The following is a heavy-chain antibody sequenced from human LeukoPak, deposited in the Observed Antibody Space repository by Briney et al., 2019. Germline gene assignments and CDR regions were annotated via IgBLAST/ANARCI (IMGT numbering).Heavy chain of an antibody. D-gene: IGHD3-10*01. Sequence: PGGSLRLSCAASGFTFSSYEMIWVRQAPGKGLEWVSYISSSGSTIYYADSVKGRFTISRDNAKNSLYLQMNSLRAEDTAVYYCARVAYGSGSYRPEYYYYMDVWGKGTTVTISS. CDR1: GFTFSSYE. CDR3: ARVAYGSGSYRPEYYYYMDV. CDR2: ISSSGSTI. J-gene: IGHJ6*03. V-gene: IGHV3-48*03.